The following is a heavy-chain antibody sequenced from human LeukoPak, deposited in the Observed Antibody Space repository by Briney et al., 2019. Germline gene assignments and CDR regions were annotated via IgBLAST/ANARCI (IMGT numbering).Heavy chain of an antibody. CDR3: ARGPYGDSAFDI. CDR1: GFTFSSYS. D-gene: IGHD4-17*01. J-gene: IGHJ3*02. CDR2: ISRSSSYI. V-gene: IGHV3-21*01. Sequence: GGSLRLSCAASGFTFSSYSMNWVRQAPGKGLEWVSSISRSSSYIYYADSVKGRFTIARDNAKNSPYLQMNSLRAEDTAVYYCARGPYGDSAFDIWGQGTMVTVSS.